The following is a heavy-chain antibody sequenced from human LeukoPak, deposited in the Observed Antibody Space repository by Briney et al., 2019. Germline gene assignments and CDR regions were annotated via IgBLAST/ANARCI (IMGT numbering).Heavy chain of an antibody. CDR3: AKLSPYDFWSGSYYHAFDI. CDR1: GFTFSSYG. Sequence: PGRSLRLSCAASGFTFSSYGMHWVRQAPGKGLEWVAVISYDGSNKYYADSVKGRFTISRDNSKNTLYLQMNSLRAEDTAVYYCAKLSPYDFWSGSYYHAFDIWGQGTMVTVSS. V-gene: IGHV3-30*18. D-gene: IGHD3-3*01. J-gene: IGHJ3*02. CDR2: ISYDGSNK.